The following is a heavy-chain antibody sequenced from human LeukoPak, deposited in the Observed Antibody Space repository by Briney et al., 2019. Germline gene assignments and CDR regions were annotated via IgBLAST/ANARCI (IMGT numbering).Heavy chain of an antibody. CDR3: ARVASTTRRHDAFDI. CDR1: GYTFTGYY. V-gene: IGHV1-2*02. J-gene: IGHJ3*02. Sequence: ASVKLSCKASGYTFTGYYMHWVRQAPGQGLEWMGWINPNSGGTIYSQKFQGRVAMTRDTSISTAYMELSRLRSDDTAVYYCARVASTTRRHDAFDIWGLGTMVTVSS. D-gene: IGHD1-1*01. CDR2: INPNSGGT.